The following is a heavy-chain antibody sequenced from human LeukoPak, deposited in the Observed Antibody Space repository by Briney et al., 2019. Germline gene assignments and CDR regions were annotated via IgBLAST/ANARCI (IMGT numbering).Heavy chain of an antibody. D-gene: IGHD6-19*01. CDR1: GYTFTGYY. V-gene: IGHV1-2*02. Sequence: ASVKVSCKASGYTFTGYYMHWVRQAPGQGLEWMGWINPNSGGTNYAQKFQGRVTMTRDTSISTAYMELSRLRSDDTAVYYCVRRYSSGWAYYYYYYMDVWGKGTTVTISS. CDR3: VRRYSSGWAYYYYYYMDV. CDR2: INPNSGGT. J-gene: IGHJ6*03.